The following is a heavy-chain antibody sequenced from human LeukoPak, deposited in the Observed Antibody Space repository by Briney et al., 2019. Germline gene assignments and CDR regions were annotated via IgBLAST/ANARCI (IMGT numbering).Heavy chain of an antibody. D-gene: IGHD5-18*01. CDR1: GFTFSSYA. J-gene: IGHJ4*02. CDR2: ISGSGGSA. V-gene: IGHV3-23*01. Sequence: PGGSLRLSCAASGFTFSSYAMSWVRQAPGKGLEWVSAISGSGGSAYYADSVKGRFTISRDNSKNTLYLQMNSLRAEDTAVYYCATKWIQLWSRVFDYWGQGTLVTVSS. CDR3: ATKWIQLWSRVFDY.